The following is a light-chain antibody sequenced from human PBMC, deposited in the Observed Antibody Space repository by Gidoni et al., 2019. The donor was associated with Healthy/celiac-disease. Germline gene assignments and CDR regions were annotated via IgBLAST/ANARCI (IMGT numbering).Light chain of an antibody. V-gene: IGKV3-20*01. Sequence: EIVLTQSPGTLSLSPGERATLSCRASQSVSSSYLAWYQQKPGQAPRLLIYGASSRATGIPDRFSGRGSGTDFTLTISRLEPEDFAVYYCQQYGSSPMYTFXQXTKLEIK. J-gene: IGKJ2*01. CDR2: GAS. CDR1: QSVSSSY. CDR3: QQYGSSPMYT.